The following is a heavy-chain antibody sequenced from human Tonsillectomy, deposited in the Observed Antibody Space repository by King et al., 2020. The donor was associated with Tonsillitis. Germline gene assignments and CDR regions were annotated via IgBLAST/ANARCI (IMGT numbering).Heavy chain of an antibody. CDR3: ARGPYSSSWHFWYFDL. D-gene: IGHD6-13*01. CDR1: GGTYSSYA. V-gene: IGHV1-69*01. CDR2: IIPIFGTA. Sequence: VQLVESGAEVKKPGSSVKVSCKASGGTYSSYAISWVRQAPGQGLEWMGGIIPIFGTANYAQKFQGRVTITADESTSTAYMELSSLRSEDTAVYYCARGPYSSSWHFWYFDLWGRGTLVTVSS. J-gene: IGHJ2*01.